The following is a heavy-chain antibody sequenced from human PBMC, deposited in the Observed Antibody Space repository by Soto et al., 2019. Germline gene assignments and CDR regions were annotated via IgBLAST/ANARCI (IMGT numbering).Heavy chain of an antibody. CDR1: GYTFTSYD. CDR3: AKMGRDAYKPIDS. CDR2: MNPNSGNT. D-gene: IGHD3-16*01. J-gene: IGHJ4*02. Sequence: SVKVSWKASGYTFTSYDINWVRQATGQGLEWMGWMNPNSGNTGYAQKFQGRVTMTRNTSISTAYMELSSLRSEDTAMYYCAKMGRDAYKPIDSWGQGSLVTVSS. V-gene: IGHV1-8*01.